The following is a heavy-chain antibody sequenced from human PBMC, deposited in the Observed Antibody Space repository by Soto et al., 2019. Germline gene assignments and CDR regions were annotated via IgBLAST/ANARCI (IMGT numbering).Heavy chain of an antibody. Sequence: QVQLVESGGGVVQPGRSLRLSCAASGFTFSSYGMHWVRQAPGKGLEWVAVIWYDGSNKYYADSVKGRFTISRDNSKNTLYLKKNSLRAEDTVGYYCARARGSYEPPASDYWGQGTLVTVSS. CDR2: IWYDGSNK. CDR1: GFTFSSYG. V-gene: IGHV3-33*01. D-gene: IGHD1-26*01. J-gene: IGHJ4*02. CDR3: ARARGSYEPPASDY.